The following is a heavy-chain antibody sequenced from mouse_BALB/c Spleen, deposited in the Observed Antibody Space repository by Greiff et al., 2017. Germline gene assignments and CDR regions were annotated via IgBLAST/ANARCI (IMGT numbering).Heavy chain of an antibody. CDR1: GYSITSGYY. Sequence: VQLKESGPGLVKPSQSLSLTCSVTGYSITSGYYWNWIRQFPGNKLEWMGYISYDGSNNYNPSLKNRISITRDTSKNQFFLKLNSVTTEDTATYYCARGVGNYVGWYFDVWGAGTTVTVSS. V-gene: IGHV3-6*02. J-gene: IGHJ1*01. D-gene: IGHD2-1*01. CDR3: ARGVGNYVGWYFDV. CDR2: ISYDGSN.